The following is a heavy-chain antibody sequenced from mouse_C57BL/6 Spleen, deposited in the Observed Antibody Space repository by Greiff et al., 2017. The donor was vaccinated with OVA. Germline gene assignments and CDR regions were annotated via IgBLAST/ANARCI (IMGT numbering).Heavy chain of an antibody. CDR2: IYPGDGDT. CDR1: GYAFSSSW. Sequence: QVQLQQSGPELVKPGASVKISCKASGYAFSSSWMNWVKQRPGKGLEWIGRIYPGDGDTNYNGKFKGKATLTADKSSSTAYMQLSSLTSKDSAVYFCARQITTVVATVDYWGQGTTLTVSS. J-gene: IGHJ2*01. CDR3: ARQITTVVATVDY. D-gene: IGHD1-1*01. V-gene: IGHV1-82*01.